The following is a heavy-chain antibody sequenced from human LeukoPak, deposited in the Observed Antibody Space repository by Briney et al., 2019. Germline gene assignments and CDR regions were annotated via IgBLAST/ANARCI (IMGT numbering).Heavy chain of an antibody. D-gene: IGHD4-23*01. V-gene: IGHV3-23*01. CDR2: ISGSGGIT. Sequence: AGGSPRLSCAASGFTFSNHAMSWVRQAPGKGLEWVSSISGSGGITYYADSVKGRFTISRDNSKNTLYLQMNSLRAEDTAVYYCAKDRTGGNWGAFDIWGQGTMVTVSS. J-gene: IGHJ3*02. CDR3: AKDRTGGNWGAFDI. CDR1: GFTFSNHA.